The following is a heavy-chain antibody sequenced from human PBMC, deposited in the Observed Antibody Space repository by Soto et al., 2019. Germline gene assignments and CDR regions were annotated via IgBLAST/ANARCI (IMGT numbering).Heavy chain of an antibody. J-gene: IGHJ4*02. Sequence: AGSVRLACASSVFTFSIYWLHGFCHAPGKGLVWVSRINNDGSTTTYADSVKGRFTISRDAAKNTLYLEMNSLRAEDTAVYYCVRGYSGTYRIDYWGQGTPVTVSS. D-gene: IGHD1-26*01. CDR2: INNDGSTT. V-gene: IGHV3-74*01. CDR1: VFTFSIYW. CDR3: VRGYSGTYRIDY.